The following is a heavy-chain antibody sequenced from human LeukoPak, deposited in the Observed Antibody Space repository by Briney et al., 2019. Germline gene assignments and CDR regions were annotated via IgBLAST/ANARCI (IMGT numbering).Heavy chain of an antibody. D-gene: IGHD1-7*01. V-gene: IGHV3-48*04. Sequence: TGGSLRLSCAASGFTFSSYAMSWVRQAPGKGLEWVSYISSSGSTIYYADSVKGRFTISRDNAKNSLYLQMNSLRAEDTAVYYCARDLTFNWNYGEGLDYWGQGTLVTVSS. CDR2: ISSSGSTI. CDR1: GFTFSSYA. CDR3: ARDLTFNWNYGEGLDY. J-gene: IGHJ4*02.